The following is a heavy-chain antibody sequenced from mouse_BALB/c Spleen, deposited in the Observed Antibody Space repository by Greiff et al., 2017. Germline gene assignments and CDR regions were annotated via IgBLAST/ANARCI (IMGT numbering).Heavy chain of an antibody. J-gene: IGHJ3*01. V-gene: IGHV5-4*02. CDR1: GFTFSDYY. Sequence: DVQLVESGGGLVKPGGSLKLSCAASGFTFSDYYMYWVRQTPEKRLEWVATISDGGSYTYYPDSVKGRFTISRDNAKNNLYLQMSSLKSEDTAMYYCARGGYYGSSSAWFAYWGQGTLVTVSA. CDR3: ARGGYYGSSSAWFAY. D-gene: IGHD1-1*01. CDR2: ISDGGSYT.